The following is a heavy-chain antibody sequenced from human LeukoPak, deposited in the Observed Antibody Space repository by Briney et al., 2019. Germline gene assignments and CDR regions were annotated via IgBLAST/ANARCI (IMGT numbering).Heavy chain of an antibody. V-gene: IGHV1-69*05. J-gene: IGHJ4*02. CDR2: IIPIFGTA. D-gene: IGHD3-22*01. CDR3: ARERDYDSSGYYHAPLDY. CDR1: GATFSSYA. Sequence: ASVNLSCKASGATFSSYAISWVRQAPGQGLEWMGGIIPIFGTANYAQKFQGRVTITTDESTSTAYMELSSLRSEDTAVYYCARERDYDSSGYYHAPLDYWGQGTLVTVSS.